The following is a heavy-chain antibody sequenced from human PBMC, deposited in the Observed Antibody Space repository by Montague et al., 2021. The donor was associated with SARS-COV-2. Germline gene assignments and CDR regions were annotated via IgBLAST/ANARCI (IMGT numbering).Heavy chain of an antibody. Sequence: SETLSLTCTVSGGSVTSSTYYWSWLRQPPGIVLDWIGYINYSGSTSSTPSLKIRVTISVDMSKNQFSLKLNSVTAADTAVYYCASSGGYYYYYQGVDVWGQGTTVTVSS. CDR1: GGSVTSSTYY. CDR2: INYSGST. J-gene: IGHJ6*02. CDR3: ASSGGYYYYYQGVDV. D-gene: IGHD3-10*01. V-gene: IGHV4-61*01.